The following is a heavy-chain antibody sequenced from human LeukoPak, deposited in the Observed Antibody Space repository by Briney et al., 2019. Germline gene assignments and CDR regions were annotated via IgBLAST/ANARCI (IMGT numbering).Heavy chain of an antibody. Sequence: PSETLPLTCTVSGGSISSHYWSWIRQPPGKGLEWIGYIYYSGSTNYNPSLKSRVTISVDTSKNQFSLKLSSVTAADTAVYYCAREPHHYYDSSGYFDYWGQGTLVTVSS. CDR2: IYYSGST. CDR1: GGSISSHY. D-gene: IGHD3-22*01. J-gene: IGHJ4*02. CDR3: AREPHHYYDSSGYFDY. V-gene: IGHV4-59*11.